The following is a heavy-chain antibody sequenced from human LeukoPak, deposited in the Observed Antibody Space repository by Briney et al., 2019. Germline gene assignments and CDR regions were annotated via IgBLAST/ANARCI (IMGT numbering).Heavy chain of an antibody. CDR2: ISAYNGNT. CDR3: ARPVAATPLGYYYGMDV. D-gene: IGHD2-15*01. Sequence: ASVKVSCKASGYTFTSYGISWVRQDPGQGLEWMGWISAYNGNTNYAQKLQGRVTMTTDTSTSTAYMELRSLRSDDTAVYYCARPVAATPLGYYYGMDVWGQGTTVTVSS. CDR1: GYTFTSYG. J-gene: IGHJ6*02. V-gene: IGHV1-18*01.